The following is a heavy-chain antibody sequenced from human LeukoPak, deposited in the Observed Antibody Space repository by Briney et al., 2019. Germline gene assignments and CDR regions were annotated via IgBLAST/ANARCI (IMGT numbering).Heavy chain of an antibody. V-gene: IGHV3-30-3*01. J-gene: IGHJ4*02. CDR1: GXTFSSYA. D-gene: IGHD6-13*01. Sequence: PGGSLRLSCAASGXTFSSYALHWVRQAPGKGLEWVAVISYDGNKKYYADSVKGRFTISRDNSESTLYLQMNSLRAEDTALYYCARDDYTSSWYLDYWGQGTLVTVSS. CDR3: ARDDYTSSWYLDY. CDR2: ISYDGNKK.